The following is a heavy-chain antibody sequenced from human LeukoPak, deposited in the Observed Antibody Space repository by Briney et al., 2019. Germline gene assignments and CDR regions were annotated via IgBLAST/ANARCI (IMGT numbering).Heavy chain of an antibody. D-gene: IGHD5-12*01. J-gene: IGHJ5*02. CDR1: GYTFTSYY. V-gene: IGHV1-46*01. CDR2: INPSGGST. Sequence: ASVKVSCKASGYTFTSYYMHWVRQAPGQGLEWMGIINPSGGSTSYAQKFQGRVTMTRDTSTSAVYMELSSLRSEDTAVYYCASGGYSGLDWFDPWGQGTLVTVSS. CDR3: ASGGYSGLDWFDP.